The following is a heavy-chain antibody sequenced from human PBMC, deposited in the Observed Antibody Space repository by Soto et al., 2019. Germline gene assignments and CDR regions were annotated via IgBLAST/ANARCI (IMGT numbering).Heavy chain of an antibody. D-gene: IGHD2-15*01. CDR3: ANSLAVVGSYFDY. J-gene: IGHJ4*02. CDR1: GFAFSSYA. V-gene: IGHV3-23*01. Sequence: EVQLLESGGGLVQPGGSLRLSCAASGFAFSSYAMNWVRQAPGKGLEWVSVISGSGSSTYYADSVKGRFTISRDNSKNTLYLQMNSLRADDTAVYYCANSLAVVGSYFDYWGQGTLVTVSS. CDR2: ISGSGSST.